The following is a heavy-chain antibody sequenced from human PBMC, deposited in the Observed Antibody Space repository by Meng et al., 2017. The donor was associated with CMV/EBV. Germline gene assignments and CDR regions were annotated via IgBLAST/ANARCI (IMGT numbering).Heavy chain of an antibody. CDR3: ARYKNVGY. CDR2: IKEDGNDK. D-gene: IGHD1-1*01. Sequence: GESLKISCAASGFTFSTDWMTWVRQAPGKGLEWVATIKEDGNDKYYVDSVKGRFTISRDNAKNSLYLQMNSLRAEDTAVYYCARYKNVGYWGQGTLVTVSS. CDR1: GFTFSTDW. J-gene: IGHJ4*02. V-gene: IGHV3-7*01.